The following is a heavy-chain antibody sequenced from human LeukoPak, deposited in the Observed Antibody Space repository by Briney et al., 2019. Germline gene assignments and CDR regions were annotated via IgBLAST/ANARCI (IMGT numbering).Heavy chain of an antibody. D-gene: IGHD3-3*01. Sequence: SSETLSLTCNVSSGFISNYYWSWIRQPAGKGLEWIGRISTSGNTNYSPSLKSRVTMSVDTSKNQFFLNLRSVTAADTAVYYCARDSRYYDFWSGYLDYWGQGALVTVSS. CDR2: ISTSGNT. V-gene: IGHV4-4*07. CDR3: ARDSRYYDFWSGYLDY. CDR1: SGFISNYY. J-gene: IGHJ4*02.